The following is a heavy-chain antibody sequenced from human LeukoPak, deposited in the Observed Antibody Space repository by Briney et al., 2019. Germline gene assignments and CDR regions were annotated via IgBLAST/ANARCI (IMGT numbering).Heavy chain of an antibody. J-gene: IGHJ4*02. CDR3: ARGFYREMDS. CDR1: GFTFSTYA. CDR2: ISGSGGST. D-gene: IGHD4-11*01. V-gene: IGHV3-23*01. Sequence: GGSLRLSCAASGFTFSTYAMSWVRQAPGKGLEWVSAISGSGGSTYYADSVKGRFTISRDNVKNTLYLQMNSLRAEDTGIYYCARGFYREMDSWGQGTLVTVSS.